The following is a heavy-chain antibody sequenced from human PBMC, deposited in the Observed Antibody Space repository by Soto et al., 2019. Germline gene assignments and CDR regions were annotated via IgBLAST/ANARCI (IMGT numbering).Heavy chain of an antibody. CDR3: ARSLKDDSSGYHYYFDF. CDR1: GGTFSSYS. D-gene: IGHD3-22*01. Sequence: WASVKVSCKASGGTFSSYSISWVRQAPGQGLEWMGGIIPIFGTANYAQKFQGRVTITADESTSTAYMELSSLRSEDTAVYYCARSLKDDSSGYHYYFDFWGQGTLVTVSS. J-gene: IGHJ4*02. V-gene: IGHV1-69*13. CDR2: IIPIFGTA.